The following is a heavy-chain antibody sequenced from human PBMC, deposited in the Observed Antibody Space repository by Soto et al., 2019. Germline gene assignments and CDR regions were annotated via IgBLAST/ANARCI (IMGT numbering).Heavy chain of an antibody. J-gene: IGHJ6*02. CDR3: AIPPTINSHYYYTIDV. Sequence: QVHLVESGGGVVQPGTSLRLSCAASGFTFSTYVMHWVRQAPGKGREWVALISYIGNNKYYADSVKGRFTVSRDNSKNTLYLQKNSLRPEDTAVYYCAIPPTINSHYYYTIDVWGQGTTVTVSS. CDR1: GFTFSTYV. D-gene: IGHD2-2*01. CDR2: ISYIGNNK. V-gene: IGHV3-30-3*01.